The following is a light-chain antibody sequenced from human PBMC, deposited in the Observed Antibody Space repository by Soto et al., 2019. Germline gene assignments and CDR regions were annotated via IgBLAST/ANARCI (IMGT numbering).Light chain of an antibody. Sequence: QSALTQPASVSGSPGQSITISCTGTSSDVGSYNLVSWHQQHPGKAPKLMIYEVSKRPSGVSNRFSGSKSGNTASLTISGLQAEDEADYYCCSYAGSVVFGGGTKLTVL. V-gene: IGLV2-23*02. CDR3: CSYAGSVV. CDR1: SSDVGSYNL. J-gene: IGLJ2*01. CDR2: EVS.